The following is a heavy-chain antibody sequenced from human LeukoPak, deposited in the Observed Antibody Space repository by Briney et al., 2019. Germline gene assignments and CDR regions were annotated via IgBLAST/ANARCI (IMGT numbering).Heavy chain of an antibody. J-gene: IGHJ3*02. CDR1: GFTFDIYA. CDR2: ISASANST. D-gene: IGHD2-2*01. V-gene: IGHV3-23*01. CDR3: ARGPSCTSTSCYVIGALDI. Sequence: GGSLRLSCAASGFTFDIYAMTWVRQAPGKGPEWVSGISASANSTYYADSVQGRFIISRDNSKNNLYLQMNSLRVDDMAVYYCARGPSCTSTSCYVIGALDIWGLGTTVTVSS.